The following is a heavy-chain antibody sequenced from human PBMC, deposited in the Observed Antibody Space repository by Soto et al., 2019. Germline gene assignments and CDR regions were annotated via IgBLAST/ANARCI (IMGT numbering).Heavy chain of an antibody. CDR2: INAGNGNT. Sequence: ASVKVSCKASGYTFTSYAMNWVRQAPGQRLEWMGWINAGNGNTKYSQKFQGRVTMTRDTSTSTVYMELSSLRSEDTAVYYCARDPSGYYYDSSGYPPYFDYWGQGILVTVSS. V-gene: IGHV1-3*01. CDR1: GYTFTSYA. J-gene: IGHJ4*02. CDR3: ARDPSGYYYDSSGYPPYFDY. D-gene: IGHD3-22*01.